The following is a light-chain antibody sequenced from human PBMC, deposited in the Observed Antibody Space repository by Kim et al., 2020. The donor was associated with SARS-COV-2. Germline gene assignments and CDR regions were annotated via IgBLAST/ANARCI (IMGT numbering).Light chain of an antibody. CDR2: RNN. CDR3: SAWDPSLHGWV. J-gene: IGLJ3*02. CDR1: RPNIGNEG. Sequence: TATLTFPWDRPNIGNEGSAWLQHRPGPPPQLLSYRNNTRPSGISERLSASRSGNPTSLSIPGLQPVDEAYYFWSAWDPSLHGWVFGGGTQLTVL. V-gene: IGLV10-54*01.